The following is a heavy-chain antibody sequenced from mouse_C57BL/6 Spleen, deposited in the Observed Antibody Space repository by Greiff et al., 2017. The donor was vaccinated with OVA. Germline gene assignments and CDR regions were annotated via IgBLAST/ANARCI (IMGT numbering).Heavy chain of an antibody. CDR1: GYTFTSYG. J-gene: IGHJ4*01. CDR2: IYPRSGNT. D-gene: IGHD1-1*01. V-gene: IGHV1-81*01. Sequence: QVQLKQSGAELARPGASVKLSCKASGYTFTSYGISWVKQRTGQGLEWIGEIYPRSGNTHYNEKFKGKATLTADKASSTAYMELRSLTSEDSAVYFCARRWGSSDYYAMDYWGQGTSVTVSS. CDR3: ARRWGSSDYYAMDY.